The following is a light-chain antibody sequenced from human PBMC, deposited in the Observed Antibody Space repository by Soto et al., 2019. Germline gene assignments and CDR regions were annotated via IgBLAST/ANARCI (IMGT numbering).Light chain of an antibody. CDR1: SSNIGAGYE. CDR2: GNT. V-gene: IGLV1-40*01. CDR3: QSYDSSLNGLV. J-gene: IGLJ2*01. Sequence: QLVLTQPPSVSGAPGQRVTISCTGSSSNIGAGYEVHWYQQLPGTAPKLLMYGNTNRPSGVPDRFSGSKSGTSASLAITGLQAEDEADYYCQSYDSSLNGLVFGGGTKVTVL.